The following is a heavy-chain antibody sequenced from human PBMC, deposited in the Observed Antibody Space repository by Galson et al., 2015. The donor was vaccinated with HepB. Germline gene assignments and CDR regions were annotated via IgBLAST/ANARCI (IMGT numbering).Heavy chain of an antibody. J-gene: IGHJ4*02. D-gene: IGHD3-22*01. Sequence: SVKVSCKAPGYTFTDYFMHWVRQAPGQGLEWVGWINPSSGDTNSAQKFQGRVTMTRDTSISTAYMELSRLTSADTAVYYCARGEDGSGYYYPLWGQGTLVTVSS. CDR2: INPSSGDT. CDR3: ARGEDGSGYYYPL. CDR1: GYTFTDYF. V-gene: IGHV1-2*02.